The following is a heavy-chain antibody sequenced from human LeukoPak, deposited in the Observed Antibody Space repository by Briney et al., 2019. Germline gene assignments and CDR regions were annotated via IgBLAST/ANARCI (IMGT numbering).Heavy chain of an antibody. CDR3: AKGVRYLDWWILDY. CDR2: ISGSDYA. CDR1: GFTFSNYA. J-gene: IGHJ4*02. Sequence: PGGSLRLSCAASGFTFSNYAMGWVRQAPGKGLEWVSGISGSDYAYYTDSAKGRFTISRDNSKNTLYLQTNTLRAEDTAVYYCAKGVRYLDWWILDYWGQGTLVPVSS. V-gene: IGHV3-23*01. D-gene: IGHD3-9*01.